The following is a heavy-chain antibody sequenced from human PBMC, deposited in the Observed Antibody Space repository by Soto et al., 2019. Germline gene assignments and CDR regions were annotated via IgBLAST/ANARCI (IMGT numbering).Heavy chain of an antibody. Sequence: QVQIVQSGAEEKKPGASVRVSCKASGYTFTTYAMHWVRQAPGQRLEWMGWINGGNGNTKYSQKFQGRVTITRDTSASTAYMQLSSLRSEDTAVYYCARDGPYYDILTGLFYNGMDVWGQGTTVTVSS. CDR3: ARDGPYYDILTGLFYNGMDV. CDR2: INGGNGNT. V-gene: IGHV1-3*05. J-gene: IGHJ6*02. CDR1: GYTFTTYA. D-gene: IGHD3-9*01.